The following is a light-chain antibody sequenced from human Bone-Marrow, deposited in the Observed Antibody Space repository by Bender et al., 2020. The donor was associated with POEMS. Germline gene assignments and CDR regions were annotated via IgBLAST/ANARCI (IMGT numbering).Light chain of an antibody. CDR2: DVT. V-gene: IGLV2-14*03. CDR3: SAYTKSKARV. Sequence: QSALTQPPSASGSPGQSVTISCTGTSSDVGGYNSVSWYQQHPGKAPKLLIYDVTYRPSGVSSRFSGSKSDTTASLLISGLQTEDESEYYCSAYTKSKARVFGGWTTLTVL. CDR1: SSDVGGYNS. J-gene: IGLJ3*02.